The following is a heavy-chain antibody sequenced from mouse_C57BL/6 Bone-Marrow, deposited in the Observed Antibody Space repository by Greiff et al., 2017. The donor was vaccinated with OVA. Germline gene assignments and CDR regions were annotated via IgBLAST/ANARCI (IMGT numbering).Heavy chain of an antibody. Sequence: QVQLQQSGAELVRPGASVKLSCKASGYTFTDYYISWVKQRPGQGLEWIARIYPGSGNIYYTEKFKGKATPTAEKSSSTAYMQLSSLTSDDSAVYFSARSERLRDYFDYWGQGTTLTVSS. J-gene: IGHJ2*01. CDR2: IYPGSGNI. CDR1: GYTFTDYY. V-gene: IGHV1-76*01. CDR3: ARSERLRDYFDY. D-gene: IGHD2-2*01.